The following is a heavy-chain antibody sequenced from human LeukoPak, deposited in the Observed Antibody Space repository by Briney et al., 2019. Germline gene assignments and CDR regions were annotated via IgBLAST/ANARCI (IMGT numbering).Heavy chain of an antibody. CDR1: GGTFSSYA. CDR3: ARGIAVAGFGYYYYYMDV. J-gene: IGHJ6*03. V-gene: IGHV1-69*05. Sequence: GASVKVSCKASGGTFSSYAVSWVRQAPGQGLEWMGGIIPIFGTANYAQKFQGRVTITTDESTSTAYMELSSLRSEDTAVYYCARGIAVAGFGYYYYYMDVWGKGTTVTVSS. D-gene: IGHD6-19*01. CDR2: IIPIFGTA.